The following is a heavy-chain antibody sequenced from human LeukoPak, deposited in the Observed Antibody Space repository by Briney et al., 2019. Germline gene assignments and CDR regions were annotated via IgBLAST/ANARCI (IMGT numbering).Heavy chain of an antibody. D-gene: IGHD2-2*01. CDR2: IVVGSGKT. CDR1: GFTFTSSA. CDR3: AASPYCTSNSCYRTLDY. V-gene: IGHV1-58*02. Sequence: ASVKVSCKASGFTFTSSAMQWVRQARGQRLVWIGWIVVGSGKTNYAQKIQERVTITRDMSTNTAYMELSSLSSEDTAVYYCAASPYCTSNSCYRTLDYWGQGTLVTVSS. J-gene: IGHJ4*02.